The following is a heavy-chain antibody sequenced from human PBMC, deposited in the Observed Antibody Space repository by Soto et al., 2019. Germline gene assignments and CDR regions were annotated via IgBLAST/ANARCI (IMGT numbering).Heavy chain of an antibody. CDR2: IGTAGDT. D-gene: IGHD6-6*01. CDR3: ARDRRIAARPGYYYYGMDV. V-gene: IGHV3-13*01. J-gene: IGHJ6*02. Sequence: TGGSLRLSCAASGFTFSSYDMHWVRQATGKGLEWVSAIGTAGDTYYPGSVKGRFTISRENAKNSLYLQMNSLRAGDTAVYYCARDRRIAARPGYYYYGMDVWGQGTTVTVSS. CDR1: GFTFSSYD.